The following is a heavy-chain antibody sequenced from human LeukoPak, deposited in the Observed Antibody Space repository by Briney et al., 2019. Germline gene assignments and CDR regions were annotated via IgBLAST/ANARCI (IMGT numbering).Heavy chain of an antibody. CDR3: ARYVDTAMVLDNWFDP. D-gene: IGHD5-18*01. Sequence: ASVKVSCKASGYTFTGYYMNWVQQAPGQGLEWIGRINPNSGGTNYAQKFQGRVTMTRDTSISTAYMELSRLRSDDTALYYCARYVDTAMVLDNWFDPWGQGTLVTVSS. J-gene: IGHJ5*02. CDR1: GYTFTGYY. CDR2: INPNSGGT. V-gene: IGHV1-2*06.